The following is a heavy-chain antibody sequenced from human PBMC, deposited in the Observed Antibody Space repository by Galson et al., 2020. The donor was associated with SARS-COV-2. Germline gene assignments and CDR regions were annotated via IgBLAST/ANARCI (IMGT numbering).Heavy chain of an antibody. CDR1: GFTFSSYS. J-gene: IGHJ6*02. D-gene: IGHD6-13*01. CDR3: ARDYRDSSSWFYGMDV. V-gene: IGHV3-21*01. CDR2: ISSSSSYI. Sequence: GESLKISCAASGFTFSSYSMNWVRQAPGKGLEWVSSISSSSSYIYYADSVKGRFTISRDNAKNSLYLQMNSLRAEDTAVYYCARDYRDSSSWFYGMDVWGQGTTVTVSS.